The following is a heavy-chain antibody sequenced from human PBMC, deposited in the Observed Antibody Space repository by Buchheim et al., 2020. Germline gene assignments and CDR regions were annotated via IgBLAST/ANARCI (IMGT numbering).Heavy chain of an antibody. CDR3: ARVEYYGSGSPGID. J-gene: IGHJ4*02. D-gene: IGHD3-10*01. V-gene: IGHV3-48*03. CDR2: ISSRGSTI. Sequence: EVQLVESGGGLVQPGGSLRLSCAASGFTFSSYEMNWVRQAPGKGLEWVSYISSRGSTIYYADSVKGRSTISRDNAKNSLYLQMNSLRAEDTAVYYCARVEYYGSGSPGIDWGQGTL. CDR1: GFTFSSYE.